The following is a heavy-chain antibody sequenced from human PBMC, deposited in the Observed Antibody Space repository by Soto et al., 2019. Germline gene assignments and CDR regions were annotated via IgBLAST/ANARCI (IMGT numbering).Heavy chain of an antibody. CDR1: GFIFSGNW. CDR2: IKQDGSEK. Sequence: GGSLRLSCAASGFIFSGNWMSWVRQAPGKGLEWVANIKQDGSEKRYVESVEGRFSISRDNAKNSLYLQMNSLVVEDTATYYCARYHFGDYAFDSWGQGTPVTVSS. D-gene: IGHD4-17*01. J-gene: IGHJ4*02. CDR3: ARYHFGDYAFDS. V-gene: IGHV3-7*05.